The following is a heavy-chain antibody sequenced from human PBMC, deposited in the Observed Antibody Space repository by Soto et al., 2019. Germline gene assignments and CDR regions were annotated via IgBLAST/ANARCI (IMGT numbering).Heavy chain of an antibody. V-gene: IGHV4-30-2*01. CDR1: GGSISSGGYS. CDR3: ARGPLGTMIVVVITGFDY. CDR2: IYHSGST. D-gene: IGHD3-22*01. J-gene: IGHJ4*02. Sequence: SETLSLTCAVSGGSISSGGYSWSWIRQPPGKGLEWIGYIYHSGSTYYNPSLRSRVTISVDRSKNQFSLKLSSVTAADTAVYYCARGPLGTMIVVVITGFDYWGQGTLVTVSS.